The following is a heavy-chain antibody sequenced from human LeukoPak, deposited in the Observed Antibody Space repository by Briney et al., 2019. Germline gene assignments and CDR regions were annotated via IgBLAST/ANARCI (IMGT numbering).Heavy chain of an antibody. CDR1: GFTFSGYD. CDR2: IKQDGSEK. V-gene: IGHV3-7*01. D-gene: IGHD1-1*01. CDR3: ARVVSWKAFDI. Sequence: GGSLRLSCEVSGFTFSGYDLNWVRQAPGKGLEWVANIKQDGSEKYYVDSVKGRFTISRDNAENSLYLQMNSLRAEDTAVYYCARVVSWKAFDIWGQGTMVTVSS. J-gene: IGHJ3*02.